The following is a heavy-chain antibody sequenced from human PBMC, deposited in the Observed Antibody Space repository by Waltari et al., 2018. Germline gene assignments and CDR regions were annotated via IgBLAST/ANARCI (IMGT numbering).Heavy chain of an antibody. CDR2: IESGGSTT. V-gene: IGHV3-23*03. Sequence: EVQLLESGGGLVQPGGSLRLSCAASGFTFSRHSMSWVRQAPGKGLEWVSIIESGGSTTSYADSVKGRFTISRENSKNTLYLQMNSLRADDTAIYYCAKDGASGGFDCWGQGTLVTVSS. D-gene: IGHD3-10*01. CDR3: AKDGASGGFDC. J-gene: IGHJ4*02. CDR1: GFTFSRHS.